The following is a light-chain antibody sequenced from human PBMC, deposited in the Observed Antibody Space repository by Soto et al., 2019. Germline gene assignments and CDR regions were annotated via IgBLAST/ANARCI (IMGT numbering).Light chain of an antibody. CDR3: SSYSTTSTLV. CDR1: SSDVGGYDY. J-gene: IGLJ1*01. CDR2: EVN. Sequence: QPASVSGSPGQSVTISCTGASSDVGGYDYVSWYQQHPGKAPKLILYEVNNRPSGVSNHFSGSKSGNTASLIISGLQADDEADYYCSSYSTTSTLVFGSGTKVTVL. V-gene: IGLV2-14*01.